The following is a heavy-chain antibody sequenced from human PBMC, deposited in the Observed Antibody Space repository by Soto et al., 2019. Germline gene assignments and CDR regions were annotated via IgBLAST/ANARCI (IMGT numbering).Heavy chain of an antibody. D-gene: IGHD5-12*01. CDR2: ISYDGSNK. J-gene: IGHJ2*01. CDR1: GFTFSSYA. CDR3: ARDRKDWLRGWYFDL. V-gene: IGHV3-30-3*01. Sequence: QVQLVESGGGVVQPGRSLRLSCAASGFTFSSYAMHWVRQAPGKGLEWVAVISYDGSNKYYADSVKGRFTISRDNSKNTLYLQMNSLRAEDTAVYYCARDRKDWLRGWYFDLWGRGTLVTVSS.